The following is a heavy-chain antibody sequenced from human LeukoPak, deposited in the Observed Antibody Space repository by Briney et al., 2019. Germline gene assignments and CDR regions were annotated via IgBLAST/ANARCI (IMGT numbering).Heavy chain of an antibody. D-gene: IGHD2-2*01. CDR2: VNPDGNEK. J-gene: IGHJ4*02. Sequence: GGSLRLSCAASGFIFSSYWMSWVRQAPGKGLEWVAKVNPDGNEKYYVDSVRGRFTISKDNPKNSVYLQMDSLKAEDTAVYYCARGQYQLLWGKGVLIIVSS. CDR3: ARGQYQLL. V-gene: IGHV3-7*04. CDR1: GFIFSSYW.